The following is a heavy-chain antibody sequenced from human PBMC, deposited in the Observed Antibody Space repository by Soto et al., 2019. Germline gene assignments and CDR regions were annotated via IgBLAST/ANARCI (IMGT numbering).Heavy chain of an antibody. J-gene: IGHJ5*02. V-gene: IGHV3-21*01. Sequence: GGSLRLSCAASGFIFNNHDIHWVRQAPGKGLEWVSHISGSSIYIHYADSVRGRFTISRDNAKNSVYLQMDSLRVEDTAVYYCAREGALKPFSSWGQGALVTVSS. CDR3: AREGALKPFSS. CDR1: GFIFNNHD. CDR2: ISGSSIYI.